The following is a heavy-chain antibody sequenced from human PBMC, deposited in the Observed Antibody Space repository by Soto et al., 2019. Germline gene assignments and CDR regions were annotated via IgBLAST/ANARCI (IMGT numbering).Heavy chain of an antibody. Sequence: EVQLVESGGGLVQPGGSLRLSCAASGFTFSDHYMDWVRQAPGKGLEWVGRTRDKANSYTTEYAASVKGRFTISRDGSKNSLYLQMNSLKTEDTAVYYCASLNWNDAPGSWGQGTLVTVSS. CDR3: ASLNWNDAPGS. CDR2: TRDKANSYTT. D-gene: IGHD1-20*01. CDR1: GFTFSDHY. J-gene: IGHJ5*02. V-gene: IGHV3-72*01.